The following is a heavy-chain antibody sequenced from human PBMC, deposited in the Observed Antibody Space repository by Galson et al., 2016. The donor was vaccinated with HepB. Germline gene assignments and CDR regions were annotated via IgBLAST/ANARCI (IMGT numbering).Heavy chain of an antibody. CDR2: ISHTGGA. J-gene: IGHJ3*01. CDR1: GGPISSDGYY. Sequence: TLSLTCTVSGGPISSDGYYWTWIRQLPGRGLEYLAYISHTGGAFYNPSLKSRLSMAIDTSKNEFSLNLNSLTAADTAMYFCARHSHSICVFDLCGHGTMFTVS. CDR3: ARHSHSICVFDL. D-gene: IGHD3-3*02. V-gene: IGHV4-31*03.